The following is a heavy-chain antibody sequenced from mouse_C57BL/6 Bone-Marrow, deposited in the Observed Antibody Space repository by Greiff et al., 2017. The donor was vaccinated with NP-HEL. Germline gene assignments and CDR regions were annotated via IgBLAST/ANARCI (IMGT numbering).Heavy chain of an antibody. Sequence: VKLMESGAELARPGASVKLSCKASGYTFTSYGISWVKQRTGQGLEWIGEIYPRSGNTYYNEKFKGKATLTADKSSSTAYMGLRSLTSEDSAVYFCARSRSLYDYDGAWFAYWGQGTLVTVSA. CDR2: IYPRSGNT. D-gene: IGHD2-4*01. CDR3: ARSRSLYDYDGAWFAY. J-gene: IGHJ3*01. CDR1: GYTFTSYG. V-gene: IGHV1-81*01.